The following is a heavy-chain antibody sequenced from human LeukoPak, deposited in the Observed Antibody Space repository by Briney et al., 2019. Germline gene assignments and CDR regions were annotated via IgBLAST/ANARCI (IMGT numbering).Heavy chain of an antibody. J-gene: IGHJ5*02. CDR1: GYTFTSDY. CDR2: INPSGGGT. CDR3: ARPSTPYYYGSEIRA. Sequence: ASLKGSCKASGYTFTSDYLHSVRQAPGQRLEWVGIINPSGGGTRYAQKFQGRVTLTRDMSPRTVYMELSSLRSVDTAGYFCARPSTPYYYGSEIRAWGQGTLVTVSS. D-gene: IGHD3-10*01. V-gene: IGHV1-46*01.